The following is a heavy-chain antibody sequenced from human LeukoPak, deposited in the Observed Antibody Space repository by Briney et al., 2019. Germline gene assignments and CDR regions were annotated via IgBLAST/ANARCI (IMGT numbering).Heavy chain of an antibody. V-gene: IGHV3-11*06. Sequence: GGSLRLSCAASGFTFSDYYMSWIRQAPGKGLEWVSYISSSSSYTNYADSVKGRFTISRDNAKNSLYLQTNSLRAEDTAVYYCASSPRSNYYDSSDHYWGQGTLVTVSS. J-gene: IGHJ4*02. CDR3: ASSPRSNYYDSSDHY. D-gene: IGHD3-22*01. CDR2: ISSSSSYT. CDR1: GFTFSDYY.